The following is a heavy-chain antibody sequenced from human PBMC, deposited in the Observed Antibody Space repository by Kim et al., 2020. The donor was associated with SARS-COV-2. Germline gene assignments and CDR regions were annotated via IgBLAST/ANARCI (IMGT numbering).Heavy chain of an antibody. J-gene: IGHJ6*02. CDR2: INHSGST. D-gene: IGHD5-18*01. CDR1: GGSFSGYY. CDR3: ARIRGYSYGYPTYYYYYGMDV. Sequence: SETLSLTCAVYGGSFSGYYWSWIRQPPGKGLEWIGEINHSGSTNYNPSLKSRVTISVDTSKNQFSLKLSSVTAADTAVYYCARIRGYSYGYPTYYYYYGMDVWGQGTTVTVSS. V-gene: IGHV4-34*01.